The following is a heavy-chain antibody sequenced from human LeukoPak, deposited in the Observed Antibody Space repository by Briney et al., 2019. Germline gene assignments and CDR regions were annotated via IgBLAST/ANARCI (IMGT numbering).Heavy chain of an antibody. CDR3: ARDLYYYDSNAYYYGHYGMDV. CDR1: GFTFISYT. D-gene: IGHD3-22*01. CDR2: ISSSTRYI. J-gene: IGHJ6*02. V-gene: IGHV3-21*01. Sequence: PGGSLRLSCAASGFTFISYTMSWVRQAPGKGLEWVSSISSSTRYIDYADSLKGRFTISRDNVKNSLYLQMNSLRAEDTAVYYCARDLYYYDSNAYYYGHYGMDVWGQGTTVTVSS.